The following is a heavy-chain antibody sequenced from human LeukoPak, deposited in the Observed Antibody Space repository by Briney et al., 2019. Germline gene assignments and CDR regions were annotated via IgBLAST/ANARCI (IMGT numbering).Heavy chain of an antibody. CDR1: GYTFTSYG. V-gene: IGHV1-18*01. Sequence: ASVKVSCKASGYTFTSYGISWVRQAPGQGLEWMGWISAYNGNTNYAQKLQGRVTMTTDTSTSTAYMELRSLRSDDTAVYYCARDRGSEAEDDYDSSGYLPLSVLNYYYGMDVWGQGTTVTVSS. D-gene: IGHD3-22*01. CDR2: ISAYNGNT. CDR3: ARDRGSEAEDDYDSSGYLPLSVLNYYYGMDV. J-gene: IGHJ6*02.